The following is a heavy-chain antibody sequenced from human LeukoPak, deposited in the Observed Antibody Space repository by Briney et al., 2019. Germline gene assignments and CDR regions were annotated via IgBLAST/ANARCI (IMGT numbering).Heavy chain of an antibody. V-gene: IGHV4-39*01. D-gene: IGHD6-13*01. J-gene: IGHJ5*02. CDR2: VYYSGTT. Sequence: SETLSLTCTVSGGSISSSSYYWGWIRQPPGKGLEWIGSVYYSGTTYDNPSLRSRVTISVATSKNQYSLQLNSVPAADTAVYYCARHVPNIVAAPTVWFDPWGQGALVTVSS. CDR1: GGSISSSSYY. CDR3: ARHVPNIVAAPTVWFDP.